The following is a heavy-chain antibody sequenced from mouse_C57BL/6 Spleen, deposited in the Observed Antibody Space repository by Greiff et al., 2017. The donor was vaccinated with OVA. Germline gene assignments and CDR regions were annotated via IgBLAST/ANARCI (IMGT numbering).Heavy chain of an antibody. V-gene: IGHV5-16*01. J-gene: IGHJ4*01. D-gene: IGHD1-1*02. CDR1: GFTFSDYY. CDR3: ARVGATEAMDY. CDR2: INYDGSST. Sequence: EVKLVESEGGLVQPGRSMKLSCTASGFTFSDYYMAWVRQVPEKGLEWVANINYDGSSTYYLDSLKSRFIISRDNAKNILYLQMSSLKSEDTATYYCARVGATEAMDYWGQGTSVTVSS.